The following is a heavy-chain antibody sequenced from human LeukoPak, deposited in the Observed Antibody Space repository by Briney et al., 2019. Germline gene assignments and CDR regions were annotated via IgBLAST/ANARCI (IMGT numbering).Heavy chain of an antibody. Sequence: SETLSLTCTVSGVSISSHYWSWIRQPPGKGLEWVGYIYYSGSTNYNPSLKSRVTISVDTSKNQFSLKLSSVTAADTAVYYCARDIAARGYYYYMDVWGKGTTVTVSS. D-gene: IGHD6-6*01. CDR2: IYYSGST. CDR3: ARDIAARGYYYYMDV. CDR1: GVSISSHY. J-gene: IGHJ6*03. V-gene: IGHV4-59*11.